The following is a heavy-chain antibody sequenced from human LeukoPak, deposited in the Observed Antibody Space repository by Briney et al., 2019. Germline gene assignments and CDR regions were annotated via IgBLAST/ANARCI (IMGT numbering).Heavy chain of an antibody. CDR1: GFTFRNYV. Sequence: PGGSLRLSCAASGFTFRNYVIHWVRQAPGKGLEWVAVISYDGSNKYYADSVKGRFTISRDNSKNTLYLQMNSLRAEDTAVYYCASPSSPNVIAVAVFDYWGQGTLVTVSS. V-gene: IGHV3-30-3*01. D-gene: IGHD6-19*01. J-gene: IGHJ4*02. CDR3: ASPSSPNVIAVAVFDY. CDR2: ISYDGSNK.